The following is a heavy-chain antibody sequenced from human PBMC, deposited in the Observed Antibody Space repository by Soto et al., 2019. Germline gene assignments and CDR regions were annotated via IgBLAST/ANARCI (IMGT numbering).Heavy chain of an antibody. J-gene: IGHJ6*02. CDR1: GGTFSSYS. CDR3: ASLYGYSYGFGYYYYGMDV. CDR2: IIPIFGTA. D-gene: IGHD5-18*01. V-gene: IGHV1-69*13. Sequence: SVNVSCKASGGTFSSYSISWVRQAPGQGLEWMGGIIPIFGTANYAQKFQGRVTITADESTSTAYMELSSLRSEDTAVYYCASLYGYSYGFGYYYYGMDVWGQGTTVTVSS.